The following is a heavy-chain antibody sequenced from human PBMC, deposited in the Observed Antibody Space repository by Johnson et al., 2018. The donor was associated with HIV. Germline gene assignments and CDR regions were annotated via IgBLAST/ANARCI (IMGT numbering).Heavy chain of an antibody. J-gene: IGHJ3*02. CDR1: GFTFSSYA. CDR2: TAYDGSNK. CDR3: AKCGDADAFDI. V-gene: IGHV3-30*18. Sequence: QVQLVESGGSVVQPGRSLRLSCAASGFTFSSYAMHWVRQAPGKGLEWVAVTAYDGSNKYDADSVKGRFTISRDNSKNTLYLQINSLRAEDTAVYYCAKCGDADAFDIWGQGTMVTVSS. D-gene: IGHD3-10*01.